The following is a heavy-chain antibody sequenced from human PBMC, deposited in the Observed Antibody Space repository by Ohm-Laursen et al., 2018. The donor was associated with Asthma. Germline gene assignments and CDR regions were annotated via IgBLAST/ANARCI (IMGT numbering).Heavy chain of an antibody. Sequence: LSLTCAASGFSFRDYGMYWVRQAPGKGLQWVALISNDGRDQYYADSVKDRFTISRDNFKNTVHLDMNSLRAEDTAVYHCAKGIVPVYYYGLDVWGQGTTVTVSS. J-gene: IGHJ6*02. CDR2: ISNDGRDQ. V-gene: IGHV3-30*18. D-gene: IGHD1-26*01. CDR3: AKGIVPVYYYGLDV. CDR1: GFSFRDYG.